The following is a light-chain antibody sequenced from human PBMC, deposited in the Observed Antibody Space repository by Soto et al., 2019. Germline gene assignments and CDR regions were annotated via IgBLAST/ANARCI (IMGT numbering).Light chain of an antibody. CDR1: SSNIGSNY. CDR3: AAWDVSLNVVV. CDR2: SNN. Sequence: QSVLTQPPSASGTPGQRVTISCSGSSSNIGSNYVYWYQQLPGTAPKLLIYSNNQRPSGVPDRFSGSKSGTSASLAISGLQSGDEADYYCAAWDVSLNVVVFGGGTKLTVL. V-gene: IGLV1-44*01. J-gene: IGLJ2*01.